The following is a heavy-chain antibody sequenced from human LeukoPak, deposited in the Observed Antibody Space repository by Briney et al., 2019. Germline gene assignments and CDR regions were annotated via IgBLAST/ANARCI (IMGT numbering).Heavy chain of an antibody. D-gene: IGHD2-15*01. V-gene: IGHV3-48*03. CDR3: AKANVKYCSGGSCFDAFDI. CDR2: ISSSGSTK. CDR1: GFTFSSYE. Sequence: GGSLRLPCAASGFTFSSYEMNWVRQAPGKGLEWVSYISSSGSTKYYVDSVKGRFTISRDTAKNSLYLQMNSLRDEDTAVYYCAKANVKYCSGGSCFDAFDIWGQGTMVTVSS. J-gene: IGHJ3*02.